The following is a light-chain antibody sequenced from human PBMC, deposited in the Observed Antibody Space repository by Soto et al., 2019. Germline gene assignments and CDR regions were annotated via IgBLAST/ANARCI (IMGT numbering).Light chain of an antibody. CDR3: CSYADSTTRVV. CDR1: SSDVVTYKY. V-gene: IGLV2-14*01. CDR2: EVS. Sequence: QSVLTQPASVSGSPGQSIAISCTGTSSDVVTYKYVSWYQQHPGKAPKLMIYEVSIRPSGVSDRFSGSKSGNTASLTISGLRPEDEAYYYCCSYADSTTRVVFGGGTKVTVL. J-gene: IGLJ2*01.